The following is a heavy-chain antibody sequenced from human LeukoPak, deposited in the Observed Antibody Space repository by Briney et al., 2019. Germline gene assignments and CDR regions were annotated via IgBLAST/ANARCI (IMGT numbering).Heavy chain of an antibody. D-gene: IGHD6-13*01. J-gene: IGHJ5*02. Sequence: ASVKVSCKASGYTFTGYYMHWVRQAPGQGLEWMGWISAYNGNTNYAQKLQGRVTMTTDTSTSTAYMELRSLRSDDTAVYYCARDLDSSSLGWFDPWGQGTLVTASS. CDR2: ISAYNGNT. V-gene: IGHV1-18*04. CDR1: GYTFTGYY. CDR3: ARDLDSSSLGWFDP.